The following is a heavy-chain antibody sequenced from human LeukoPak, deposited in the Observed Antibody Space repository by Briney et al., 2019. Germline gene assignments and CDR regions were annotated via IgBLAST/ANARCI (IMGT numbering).Heavy chain of an antibody. V-gene: IGHV4-59*08. CDR1: GGSISSYS. J-gene: IGHJ6*02. CDR3: ASGYTSYYGMDV. CDR2: IYYSGGT. D-gene: IGHD1-1*01. Sequence: SETLSLTCTVSGGSISSYSWSWIRQPPGKGLEWIGYIYYSGGTNYNPSLKSRASISVDTSKKQFSLKLSSVTAADTAVYYCASGYTSYYGMDVWGQGNTVTVSS.